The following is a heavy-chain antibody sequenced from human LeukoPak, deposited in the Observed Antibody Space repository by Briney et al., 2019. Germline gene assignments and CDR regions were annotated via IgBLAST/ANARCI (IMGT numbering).Heavy chain of an antibody. CDR1: GGFATYYC. Sequence: PSETLSLTCAVSGGFATYYCWSWIRQSSGKGLEWLGSVCSSGNTKYSPALKSRVTISRDTSRDQFSLKMTSVTAADTAMYYCARDLASTGPYWYGLDVWGQGTAVTVSS. D-gene: IGHD2-21*01. CDR2: VCSSGNT. V-gene: IGHV4-59*02. J-gene: IGHJ6*02. CDR3: ARDLASTGPYWYGLDV.